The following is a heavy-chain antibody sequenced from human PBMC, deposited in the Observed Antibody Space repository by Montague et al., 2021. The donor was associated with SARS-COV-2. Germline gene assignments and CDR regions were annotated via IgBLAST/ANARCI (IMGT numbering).Heavy chain of an antibody. CDR2: IDWDDDK. CDR3: ARTYGSGRGFDL. J-gene: IGHJ2*01. CDR1: GFSLSTSGMC. D-gene: IGHD3-10*01. V-gene: IGHV2-70*11. Sequence: PALVKPTQTLTLTCTFSGFSLSTSGMCVSWIRQPPGKALEWLARIDWDDDKYYSTSLKTRLTISKDTSKSQVVLTVTNMDPADTATYYCARTYGSGRGFDLWGRGTLVTVSS.